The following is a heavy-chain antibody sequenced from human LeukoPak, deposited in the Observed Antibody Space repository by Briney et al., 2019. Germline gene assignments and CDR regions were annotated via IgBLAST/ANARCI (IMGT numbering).Heavy chain of an antibody. CDR2: MNPNSGNT. CDR1: GYTFTSYD. J-gene: IGHJ5*02. CDR3: ARGVIVVVPAAGFDP. D-gene: IGHD2-2*01. V-gene: IGHV1-8*01. Sequence: ASVKVSCKASGYTFTSYDINWVRQATGQGLEWMGWMNPNSGNTGYSQKFQGRVNMTRNTSISTAYMELSSLRSEDTAVYYCARGVIVVVPAAGFDPWGQGTLVTVSS.